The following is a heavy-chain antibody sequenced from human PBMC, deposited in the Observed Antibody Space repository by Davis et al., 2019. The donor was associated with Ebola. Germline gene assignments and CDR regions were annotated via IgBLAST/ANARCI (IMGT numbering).Heavy chain of an antibody. CDR3: ARARASSSDAFDI. CDR1: GFTFSSYS. V-gene: IGHV3-21*01. J-gene: IGHJ3*02. CDR2: ISSSSSYI. Sequence: PGGSLRLSCAASGFTFSSYSMNWVRQAPGKGLEWVSSISSSSSYIYYADSVKGRFTISRDNAENSLYLQMNSLRAEDTAVYYCARARASSSDAFDIWGQGTMVTVSS. D-gene: IGHD6-6*01.